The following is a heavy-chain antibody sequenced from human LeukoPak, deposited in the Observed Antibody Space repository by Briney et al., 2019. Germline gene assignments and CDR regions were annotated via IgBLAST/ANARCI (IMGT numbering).Heavy chain of an antibody. CDR3: AKDLSSGWSFDS. CDR2: IWYDGSEK. V-gene: IGHV3-30*02. D-gene: IGHD6-19*01. Sequence: PGGSLRLSCAASGFIFRNHGMHWVRQAPGKGLEWVTFIWYDGSEKYYADSVRGRFTISRDNSKNTVNLQMNSLRTKDTALYYCAKDLSSGWSFDSWGQGTLVTVSS. J-gene: IGHJ4*02. CDR1: GFIFRNHG.